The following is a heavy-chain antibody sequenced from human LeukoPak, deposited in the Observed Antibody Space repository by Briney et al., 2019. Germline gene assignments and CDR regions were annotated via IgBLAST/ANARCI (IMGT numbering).Heavy chain of an antibody. J-gene: IGHJ6*02. Sequence: GGSLRLSCAASGFNFSIYTMTWVRQAPGKGLEWVSSISVRSSYLYYADSVRGRFTISRDNAQTSVFLQMNSLRAEDTAVYYCARSDCSAPTCSTYYSHGLDVWGQGIALTVSS. D-gene: IGHD2-15*01. V-gene: IGHV3-21*01. CDR1: GFNFSIYT. CDR2: ISVRSSYL. CDR3: ARSDCSAPTCSTYYSHGLDV.